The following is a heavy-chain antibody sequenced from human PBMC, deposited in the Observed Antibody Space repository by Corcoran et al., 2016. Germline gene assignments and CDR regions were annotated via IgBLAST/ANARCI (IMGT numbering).Heavy chain of an antibody. D-gene: IGHD3-10*01. CDR3: AKDHYGSGSSLDY. V-gene: IGHV3-30*18. Sequence: QVQLVESGGGVIQPGRSLRLSCAASGFTFSSYGMHWVRQAPGKGLEWVAVISYDGSNKYYADSVKGRFTISRDNSKNTRYLQMNSLRAEDTAVYYCAKDHYGSGSSLDYWGQGTLVTVSS. CDR1: GFTFSSYG. J-gene: IGHJ4*02. CDR2: ISYDGSNK.